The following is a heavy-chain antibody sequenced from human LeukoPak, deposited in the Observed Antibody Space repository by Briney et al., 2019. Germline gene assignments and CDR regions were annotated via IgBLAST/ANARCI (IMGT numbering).Heavy chain of an antibody. V-gene: IGHV3-7*01. J-gene: IGHJ4*02. CDR3: ARVRKLRTRGVMDPLDY. D-gene: IGHD3-10*01. Sequence: GGSLRLSCAASGVTFNYDWLTWVRQAPGKGLEGLANIQQDGSEKYYVDSVKGRFIISRDNAKNSLYLQMNSLRAEDTAVYYCARVRKLRTRGVMDPLDYWGQGTLVTVSS. CDR1: GVTFNYDW. CDR2: IQQDGSEK.